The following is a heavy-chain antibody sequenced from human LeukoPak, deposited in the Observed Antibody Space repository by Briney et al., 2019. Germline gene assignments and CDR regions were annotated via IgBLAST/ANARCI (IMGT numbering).Heavy chain of an antibody. CDR1: GGSISNYY. Sequence: SETLSLTCTVSGGSISNYYWSWIRQPPGKGLEWIGYIYYSGSTNYNPSLRSRVTISIDTSKKHFFLKLNSVTAADTAVYYCATGYGDFRVEGRYFYSWGQGTLVTVSS. CDR3: ATGYGDFRVEGRYFYS. J-gene: IGHJ4*02. D-gene: IGHD4-17*01. CDR2: IYYSGST. V-gene: IGHV4-59*01.